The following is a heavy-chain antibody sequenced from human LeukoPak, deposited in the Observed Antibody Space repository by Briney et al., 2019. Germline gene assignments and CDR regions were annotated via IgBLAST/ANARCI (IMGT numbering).Heavy chain of an antibody. J-gene: IGHJ3*02. D-gene: IGHD4-17*01. CDR3: ARGYYGDYHAFDI. V-gene: IGHV4-59*01. CDR1: GGSISSYY. Sequence: SETLSLTCTVSGGSISSYYWSWIRQPPGKGLEWIGYIYYSGSTNYNPSLKSRVTISVDTSKNQFSLKLSSVTAADTAVYYCARGYYGDYHAFDIWGQGTMVTVSS. CDR2: IYYSGST.